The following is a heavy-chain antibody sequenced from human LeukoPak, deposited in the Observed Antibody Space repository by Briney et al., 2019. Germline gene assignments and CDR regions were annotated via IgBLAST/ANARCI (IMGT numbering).Heavy chain of an antibody. V-gene: IGHV3-21*01. CDR2: ISSSSSYI. D-gene: IGHD6-13*01. J-gene: IGHJ6*02. Sequence: GGSLRLSCAASGFTFSGYSMNWVRQAPGKGLEWVSSISSSSSYIYYADSVKGRFTISRDNAKNSLYLQMNSLRAEDTAVYYCARDLIAAAELYYYYGMDVWGQGTTVTVSS. CDR1: GFTFSGYS. CDR3: ARDLIAAAELYYYYGMDV.